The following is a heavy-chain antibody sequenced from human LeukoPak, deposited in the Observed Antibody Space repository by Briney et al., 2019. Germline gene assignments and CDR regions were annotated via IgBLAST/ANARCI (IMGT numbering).Heavy chain of an antibody. CDR3: AKEMNDYVDYFYMDV. J-gene: IGHJ6*04. Sequence: GGSLRLSCAASGLTFSSYAMHWVRQAPGKGLDWVAFIRYDGTKKYCADSVKGRFTVSRDNSKNTLYLQMNSLRAEDTAVYYCAKEMNDYVDYFYMDVWGKGTTVTVSS. CDR2: IRYDGTKK. CDR1: GLTFSSYA. D-gene: IGHD4-17*01. V-gene: IGHV3-30*02.